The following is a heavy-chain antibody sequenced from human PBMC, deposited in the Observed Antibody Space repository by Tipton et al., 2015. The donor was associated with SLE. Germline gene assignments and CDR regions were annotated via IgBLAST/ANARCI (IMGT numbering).Heavy chain of an antibody. CDR3: ARHSWEQPFDN. J-gene: IGHJ4*02. V-gene: IGHV4-38-2*01. Sequence: LRLSCAVSDFSITTTYYWGWIRQTPGKGLEWIGHIYYTGNTNYNPSLESRVTISVDTSKNQFSLKLTSVTAADTAVYYCARHSWEQPFDNWGQGTLVTVSS. CDR1: DFSITTTYY. CDR2: IYYTGNT. D-gene: IGHD1/OR15-1a*01.